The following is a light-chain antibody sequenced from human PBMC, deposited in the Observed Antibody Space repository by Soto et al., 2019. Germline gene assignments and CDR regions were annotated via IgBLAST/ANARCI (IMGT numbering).Light chain of an antibody. CDR2: GAS. CDR3: QQYNNWPPSII. V-gene: IGKV3-15*01. Sequence: VMTQSPATLSVSPGERATLSCRASESVSSNLAWYQQRPGQAPRLLIYGASTRATDTPVRFRGSGSGTEFTLTISSLQSEDFAFYYCQQYNNWPPSIIFGQGTRLEIK. J-gene: IGKJ5*01. CDR1: ESVSSN.